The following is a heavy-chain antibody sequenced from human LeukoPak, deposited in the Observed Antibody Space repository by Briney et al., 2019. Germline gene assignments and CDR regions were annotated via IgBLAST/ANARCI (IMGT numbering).Heavy chain of an antibody. CDR3: VRDAFTAGDH. CDR2: ISYDGRNK. V-gene: IGHV3-30*03. D-gene: IGHD2-8*02. Sequence: PGGSLRLSCAASGFTFSSYGMHWVRQAPGKGLEWVAVISYDGRNKYYVDSVKGRFTISRDNSKNMLYLQMNSLRAEDTAVYYCVRDAFTAGDHWGQGTLVTVSS. CDR1: GFTFSSYG. J-gene: IGHJ4*02.